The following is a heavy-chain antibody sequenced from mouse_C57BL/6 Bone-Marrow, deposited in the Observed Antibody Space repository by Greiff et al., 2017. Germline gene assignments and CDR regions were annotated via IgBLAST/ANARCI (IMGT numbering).Heavy chain of an antibody. J-gene: IGHJ2*01. Sequence: EVMLVESGGDLVKPGGSLKLSCAASGFTFSSYGMSWVRQTPDKRLEWVATISSGGSYTYYPDSVKGRFTISRDNAKNTLYLQMSSLKSEDTAMYDCARRHYSNYYFDDWGQGTTLTVSS. CDR1: GFTFSSYG. CDR2: ISSGGSYT. CDR3: ARRHYSNYYFDD. D-gene: IGHD2-5*01. V-gene: IGHV5-6*02.